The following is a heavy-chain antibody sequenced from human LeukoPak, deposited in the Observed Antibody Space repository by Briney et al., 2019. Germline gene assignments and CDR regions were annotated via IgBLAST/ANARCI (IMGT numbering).Heavy chain of an antibody. CDR2: INHSGST. Sequence: SETLSLTCAVYGGSFSGYYWSWIRQPPGKGLEWIGEINHSGSTNYNPPLKSRVTISVDTSKNQFSLKLSSVTAADTAVYYCARDYYGSGTRLPPFDYWGQGTLVTVSS. J-gene: IGHJ4*02. D-gene: IGHD3-10*01. V-gene: IGHV4-34*01. CDR1: GGSFSGYY. CDR3: ARDYYGSGTRLPPFDY.